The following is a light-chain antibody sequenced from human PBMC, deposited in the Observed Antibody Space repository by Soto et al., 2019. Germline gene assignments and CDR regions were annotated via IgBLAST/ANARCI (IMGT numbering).Light chain of an antibody. Sequence: QSVLTQPASLCGSTGQSITISCTGTSSDIGAYDYVSWFQQHPGKAPKLMISEVNNRPSGVSNRFSGSKSGNTAYLTISGLQVEDEAEYFCFSSTTASTHVFGTGTKVTVL. CDR3: FSSTTASTHV. J-gene: IGLJ1*01. V-gene: IGLV2-14*01. CDR2: EVN. CDR1: SSDIGAYDY.